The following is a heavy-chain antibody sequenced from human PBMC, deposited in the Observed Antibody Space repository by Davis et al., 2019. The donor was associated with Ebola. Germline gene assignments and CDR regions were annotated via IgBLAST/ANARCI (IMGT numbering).Heavy chain of an antibody. Sequence: GGSLRLSCKRSGYSFTSYWIGWVRQMPGKGLEWMGIIYPGDSDTRYSPSFQGQVTISADKSISTAYLQWSSLKASDTAMYYCARGGYGDYVSDWYFDLWGRGTLVTVSS. D-gene: IGHD4-17*01. CDR2: IYPGDSDT. CDR3: ARGGYGDYVSDWYFDL. V-gene: IGHV5-51*01. CDR1: GYSFTSYW. J-gene: IGHJ2*01.